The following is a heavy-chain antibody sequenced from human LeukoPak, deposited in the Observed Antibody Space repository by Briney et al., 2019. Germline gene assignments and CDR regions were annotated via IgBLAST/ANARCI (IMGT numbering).Heavy chain of an antibody. CDR2: ISSSGSTI. CDR3: ARNEDYSDSTGYYSTFYLDS. D-gene: IGHD3-22*01. Sequence: GGSLRLSCAASGFTVSSNYMSWVRQAPGKGLEWVSYISSSGSTIYYADSVKGRFTISRDNAKNALYLQMKSLRAEDTAVYYCARNEDYSDSTGYYSTFYLDSWGQGTLVTVSS. CDR1: GFTVSSNY. V-gene: IGHV3-11*04. J-gene: IGHJ4*02.